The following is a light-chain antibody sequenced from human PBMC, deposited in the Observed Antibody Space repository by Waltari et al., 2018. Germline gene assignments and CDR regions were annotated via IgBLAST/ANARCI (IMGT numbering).Light chain of an antibody. Sequence: QSVLTQPPSVSGAPGQRVTISCTGSGSNIGAGHDVHWYQQLPRAATKLLIYGSTSRPLGVPARFFGSTSGTSASLAIVGLQAEDEADYYCQSYDTSLSVVFGGGTKLTVL. CDR3: QSYDTSLSVV. V-gene: IGLV1-40*01. J-gene: IGLJ3*02. CDR1: GSNIGAGHD. CDR2: GST.